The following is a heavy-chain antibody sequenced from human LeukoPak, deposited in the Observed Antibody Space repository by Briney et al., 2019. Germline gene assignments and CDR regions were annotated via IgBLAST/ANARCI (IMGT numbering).Heavy chain of an antibody. D-gene: IGHD5-24*01. V-gene: IGHV4-59*01. Sequence: PSETLSLTCSASGGSISSYYWSWIRQPPGKGLEWIGCVFYSGSTSYNPSLKSRVTISVDTSKNQFSLMLSSVTTADTAVYYCARGMDYYMDVWGKGTTVTVSS. CDR1: GGSISSYY. J-gene: IGHJ6*03. CDR3: ARGMDYYMDV. CDR2: VFYSGST.